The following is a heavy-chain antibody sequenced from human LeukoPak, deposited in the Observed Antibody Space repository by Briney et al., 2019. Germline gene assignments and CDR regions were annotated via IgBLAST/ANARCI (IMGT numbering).Heavy chain of an antibody. Sequence: SETLSLTCTVSGGSISSSSYYWGWIRQPPGKGLEWIGSIYYSGSTYYNPSLKSRVTISVDTSKNQFSLKLSSVTAADTAVYYCARLGAAANYWGQGTLVTVSS. V-gene: IGHV4-39*01. CDR1: GGSISSSSYY. CDR3: ARLGAAANY. J-gene: IGHJ4*02. D-gene: IGHD6-13*01. CDR2: IYYSGST.